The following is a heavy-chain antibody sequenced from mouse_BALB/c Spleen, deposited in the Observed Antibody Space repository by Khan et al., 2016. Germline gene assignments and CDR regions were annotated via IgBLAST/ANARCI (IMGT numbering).Heavy chain of an antibody. CDR3: AGTARIKY. Sequence: VKLEVSGPGLVKPSQSLSLTCTVTGYSITSGYGWNWIRQFPGNKLEWMGYISYSGSTNYNPSLKSRISITRDTSKNQFFLQLNSVTTEDTATYYCAGTARIKYWGQGTTLTVSS. CDR2: ISYSGST. J-gene: IGHJ2*01. D-gene: IGHD1-2*01. CDR1: GYSITSGYG. V-gene: IGHV3-2*02.